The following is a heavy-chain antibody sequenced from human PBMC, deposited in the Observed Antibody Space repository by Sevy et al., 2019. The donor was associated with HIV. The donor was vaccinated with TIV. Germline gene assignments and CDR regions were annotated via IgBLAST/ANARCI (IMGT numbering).Heavy chain of an antibody. D-gene: IGHD3-22*01. CDR2: ISGGGGST. CDR3: AKDWYYYDSSGYYYYPYFDY. Sequence: GGSLRLSCAASGFTFSSYAMSWVRQAPGKGLEWVSAISGGGGSTYYADSVKGRFTISRDNSKNTLYLQMNSLRAEDTAVYYCAKDWYYYDSSGYYYYPYFDYWGQGTLVTVSS. V-gene: IGHV3-23*01. CDR1: GFTFSSYA. J-gene: IGHJ4*02.